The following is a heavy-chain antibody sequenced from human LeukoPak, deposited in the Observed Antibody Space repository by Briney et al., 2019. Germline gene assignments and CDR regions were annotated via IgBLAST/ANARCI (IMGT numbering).Heavy chain of an antibody. CDR1: GFTFDDYA. CDR2: ISWNSGSI. Sequence: GGSLRLSCAASGFTFDDYAMHWVRQAPGKGLEWVSGISWNSGSIGYADSVKGRFTISRDNSKNTLYLQMNSLRAEDTAVYYCARDFKWELLSAFDYWGQGTLVTVSS. J-gene: IGHJ4*02. CDR3: ARDFKWELLSAFDY. V-gene: IGHV3-9*01. D-gene: IGHD1-26*01.